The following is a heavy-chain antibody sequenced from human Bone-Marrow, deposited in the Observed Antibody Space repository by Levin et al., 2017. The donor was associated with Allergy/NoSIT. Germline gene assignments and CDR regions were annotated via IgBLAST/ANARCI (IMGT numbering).Heavy chain of an antibody. CDR1: GFTFSSYG. J-gene: IGHJ4*02. CDR2: ISYDGSNK. V-gene: IGHV3-30*18. D-gene: IGHD6-13*01. CDR3: ANLAAAGTFFDY. Sequence: AGGSLRLSCAASGFTFSSYGMHWVRQAPGKGLEWVAVISYDGSNKYYADSVKGRFTISRDNSKNTLYLQMNSLRAEDTAVYYCANLAAAGTFFDYWGQGTLVTVSS.